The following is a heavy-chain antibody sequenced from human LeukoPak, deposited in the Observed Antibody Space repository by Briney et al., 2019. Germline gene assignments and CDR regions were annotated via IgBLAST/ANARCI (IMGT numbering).Heavy chain of an antibody. Sequence: SVKVSCKASGGTFSSYAISWVRQAPGQGLEWMGGIIPIFGTANYAQKFQGRVTITADESTSTAYMELSSLRSEDTAVYYRARGGPDIVVVPAAKRVYNWFDPWGQGTLVTVSS. V-gene: IGHV1-69*01. CDR2: IIPIFGTA. CDR3: ARGGPDIVVVPAAKRVYNWFDP. D-gene: IGHD2-2*01. J-gene: IGHJ5*02. CDR1: GGTFSSYA.